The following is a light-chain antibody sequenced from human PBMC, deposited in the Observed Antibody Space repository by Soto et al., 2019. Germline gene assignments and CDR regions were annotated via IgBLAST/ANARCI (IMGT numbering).Light chain of an antibody. CDR3: SSYRTSNTRQIV. CDR2: DAS. Sequence: QSALTQPASVSGSHVQSITISCTGTSSDVGGYNYVSWYQHHPGKAPKLMIYDASNRPSGVSNRFSGSKSGNTASLSISGLQPEDEADYYCSSYRTSNTRQIVCGTGTKVTVL. V-gene: IGLV2-14*03. J-gene: IGLJ1*01. CDR1: SSDVGGYNY.